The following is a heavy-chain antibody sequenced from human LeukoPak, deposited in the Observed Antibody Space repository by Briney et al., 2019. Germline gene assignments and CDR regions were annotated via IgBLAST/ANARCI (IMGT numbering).Heavy chain of an antibody. V-gene: IGHV4-34*01. CDR2: INHSGST. CDR1: GGSFSGYY. J-gene: IGHJ4*02. D-gene: IGHD5-18*01. Sequence: PSETLSLTCAVYGGSFSGYYWSWIRQPPGKGLEWIGEINHSGSTNYNPSLKSRVTISVDTSKNQFSLKLSSVTAADTAVYYCAIAVDTAMVMYWGQGTLVTVSS. CDR3: AIAVDTAMVMY.